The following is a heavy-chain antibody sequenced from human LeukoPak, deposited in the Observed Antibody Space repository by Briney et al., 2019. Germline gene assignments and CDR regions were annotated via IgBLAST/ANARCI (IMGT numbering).Heavy chain of an antibody. CDR3: ARDQGYTYGHSFDY. J-gene: IGHJ4*02. D-gene: IGHD5-18*01. CDR2: ISSDGNNK. CDR1: GFTYSSHN. Sequence: PGRSLRLSCAASGFTYSSHNMPWVRQTPGKGLEWVTLISSDGNNKHYADSVKGRFTISRDNSKNTLYLQMSSLRAEDTAVYYCARDQGYTYGHSFDYWGQGTLVTVSS. V-gene: IGHV3-30-3*01.